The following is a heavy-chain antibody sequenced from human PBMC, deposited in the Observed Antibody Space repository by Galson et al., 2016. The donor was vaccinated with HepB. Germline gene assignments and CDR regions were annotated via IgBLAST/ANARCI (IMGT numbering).Heavy chain of an antibody. CDR1: GFTFSSYG. CDR3: AKDDSNGYYYFDY. CDR2: ISYDGTNK. Sequence: SLRLSCAASGFTFSSYGMHWVRQAPGKGLEWVAVISYDGTNKYYGDSVKGRFTISRDNSKNTLYLQMNSPRAEDTAVYNCAKDDSNGYYYFDYWGEGTLVTVSS. D-gene: IGHD3-22*01. J-gene: IGHJ4*02. V-gene: IGHV3-30*18.